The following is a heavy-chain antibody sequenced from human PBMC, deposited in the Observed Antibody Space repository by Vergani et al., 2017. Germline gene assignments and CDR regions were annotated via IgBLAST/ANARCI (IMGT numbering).Heavy chain of an antibody. D-gene: IGHD5/OR15-5a*01. CDR3: ARVKERGLPHDAFDI. CDR1: GFTFSSYS. V-gene: IGHV3-48*04. Sequence: EVQLVESGGGVVQPGGSLRLSCAASGFTFSSYSMNWVRQAPGKGLEWVSYISSSSSTIYYADSVKGRFTISRDNAKNSLYLQMNSLRAEDTAVYYCARVKERGLPHDAFDIWGQGTMVTVSS. CDR2: ISSSSSTI. J-gene: IGHJ3*02.